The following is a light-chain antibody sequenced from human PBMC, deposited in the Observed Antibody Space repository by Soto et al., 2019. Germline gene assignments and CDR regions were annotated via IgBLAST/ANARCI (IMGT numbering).Light chain of an antibody. CDR1: QSVSSSY. J-gene: IGKJ5*01. V-gene: IGKV3-20*01. CDR2: GAS. Sequence: EIVLTHSPGTLSFSPLYIATLSFSSSQSVSSSYLAWYQQKPGQVPRLFIYGASRRATGIPDRFSGSGSGTDFTLTISRLEPEDFAVYYCQKYGSSLWKFGQGTRLEIK. CDR3: QKYGSSLWK.